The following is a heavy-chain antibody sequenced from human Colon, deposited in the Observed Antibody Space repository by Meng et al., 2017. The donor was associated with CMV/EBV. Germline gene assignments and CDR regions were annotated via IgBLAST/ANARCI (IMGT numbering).Heavy chain of an antibody. CDR2: ISGTDSDT. D-gene: IGHD3-10*01. J-gene: IGHJ4*02. CDR3: AKGGDYYASGTYSRFDY. Sequence: GESLKISCTASGFTFRRHAMSWVRQAPGKGLEWVSGISGTDSDTYYADSVKGRFTISRDNSKNTLFLQMDSLRAEDTAVYYCAKGGDYYASGTYSRFDYWGQGTLVTVSS. CDR1: GFTFRRHA. V-gene: IGHV3-23*01.